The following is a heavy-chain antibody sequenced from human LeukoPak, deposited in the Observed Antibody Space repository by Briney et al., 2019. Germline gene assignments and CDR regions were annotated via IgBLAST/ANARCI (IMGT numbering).Heavy chain of an antibody. Sequence: GGSLRLSCAASGFTFSSYAMSWLRQAPGKGLEWVSAISGSGGSTYYADSVKGRFTISRDNSKNTLYLQMNSLRAEDTAVYYCAKDFYDSSGYYTRIFDYWGQGTLVTVSS. CDR3: AKDFYDSSGYYTRIFDY. CDR1: GFTFSSYA. D-gene: IGHD3-22*01. J-gene: IGHJ4*02. V-gene: IGHV3-23*01. CDR2: ISGSGGST.